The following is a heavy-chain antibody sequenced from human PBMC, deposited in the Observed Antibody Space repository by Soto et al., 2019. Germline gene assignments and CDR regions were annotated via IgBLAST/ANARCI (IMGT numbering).Heavy chain of an antibody. CDR2: ISYDGSNK. J-gene: IGHJ4*02. CDR3: AKDWVAVAVAGTVDY. D-gene: IGHD6-19*01. Sequence: CAASGFTFSSYGMHWVRQAPGKGLEWVAVISYDGSNKYYADSVKGRFTISRDNSKNTLYLQMNSLRAEDTAVYYCAKDWVAVAVAGTVDYWGQGTLVTVSS. V-gene: IGHV3-30*18. CDR1: GFTFSSYG.